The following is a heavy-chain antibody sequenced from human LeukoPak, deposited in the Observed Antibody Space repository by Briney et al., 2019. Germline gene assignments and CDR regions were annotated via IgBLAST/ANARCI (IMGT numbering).Heavy chain of an antibody. J-gene: IGHJ4*02. CDR2: IYYSGGT. D-gene: IGHD3-10*01. CDR1: GGSITNNY. CDR3: ARDVMVRGVFGNFDY. V-gene: IGHV4-59*01. Sequence: SETLSLTCTVSGGSITNNYWSWIRQPPGKGLEWIGYIYYSGGTNYNPSLKSRVTISVDTSKNQFSLKVSSVTAADTAVYYCARDVMVRGVFGNFDYWGQGTLVTVSS.